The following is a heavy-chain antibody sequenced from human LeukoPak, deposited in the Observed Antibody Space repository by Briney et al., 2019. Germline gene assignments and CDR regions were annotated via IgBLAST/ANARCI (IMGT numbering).Heavy chain of an antibody. CDR3: AKDWTPHNRVYDCLDA. J-gene: IGHJ5*02. V-gene: IGHV3-23*01. CDR1: GFAFRVHA. D-gene: IGHD3-16*01. Sequence: PGGSLRLSCVGSGFAFRVHAMSWVRQAPGKGPEWVATIGSGADLFYAESVKGRFTISRDDPRNTVWLQMNSLRAEDTALYYCAKDWTPHNRVYDCLDAWGQGTQVTVSS. CDR2: IGSGADL.